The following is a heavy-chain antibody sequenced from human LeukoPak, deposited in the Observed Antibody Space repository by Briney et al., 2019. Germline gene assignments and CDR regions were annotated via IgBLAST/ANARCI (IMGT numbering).Heavy chain of an antibody. D-gene: IGHD6-13*01. J-gene: IGHJ1*01. CDR1: GFTFSSYS. Sequence: GGSLRLSCAASGFTFSSYSLSWVRQAPGEGLEWVSSISRDSNYIYYADSMKGRFTVSRDNAKNSLYLQMTSLRAEDTAVYYCVKERAAVFENWGQGTLVTVSS. CDR3: VKERAAVFEN. V-gene: IGHV3-21*01. CDR2: ISRDSNYI.